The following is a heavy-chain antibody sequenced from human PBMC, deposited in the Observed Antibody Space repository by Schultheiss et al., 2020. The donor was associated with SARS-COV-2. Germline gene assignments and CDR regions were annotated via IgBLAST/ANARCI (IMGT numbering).Heavy chain of an antibody. CDR3: AKDLGDFWIPIVGMDV. CDR1: GFTFSSYA. J-gene: IGHJ6*02. CDR2: ISYDGSNK. V-gene: IGHV3-30*04. D-gene: IGHD3-3*01. Sequence: GGSLRLSCAASGFTFSSYAMHWVRQAPGKGLEWVAVISYDGSNKYYADSVKGRFTISRDNSKNTLYLQMNSLRAEDTAVYYCAKDLGDFWIPIVGMDVWGQGTTVTVSS.